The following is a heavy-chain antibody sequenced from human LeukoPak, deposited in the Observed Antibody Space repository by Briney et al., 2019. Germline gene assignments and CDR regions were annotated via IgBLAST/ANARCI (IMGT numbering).Heavy chain of an antibody. CDR1: GGSISNYY. J-gene: IGHJ4*02. V-gene: IGHV4-4*07. Sequence: SETLSLTCTVSGGSISNYYWSWIRQPAGKGLEWIGRIYTSGSTNYNPSLKSRVTMSVDMSKNQFSLKLSSVTAADTAVYYCARLSDSDSSGYYWGFEYWGQGTLVTVSS. CDR2: IYTSGST. CDR3: ARLSDSDSSGYYWGFEY. D-gene: IGHD3-22*01.